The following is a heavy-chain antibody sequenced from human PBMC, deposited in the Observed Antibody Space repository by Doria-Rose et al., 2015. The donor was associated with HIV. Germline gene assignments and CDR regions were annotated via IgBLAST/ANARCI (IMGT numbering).Heavy chain of an antibody. V-gene: IGHV3-15*01. D-gene: IGHD3-10*01. Sequence: VQLVQSGGGLVKAGGSLTLTCAASGFTFTNAWMSWVRQAPGKGLEWVGRIKRAIDGGAADYVATVEGRFTISRDDSKNTLYLHMNSLKTEDTAVYYCNTDKSWSPDYWGQGTLVTVSS. CDR1: GFTFTNAW. CDR2: IKRAIDGGAA. CDR3: NTDKSWSPDY. J-gene: IGHJ4*02.